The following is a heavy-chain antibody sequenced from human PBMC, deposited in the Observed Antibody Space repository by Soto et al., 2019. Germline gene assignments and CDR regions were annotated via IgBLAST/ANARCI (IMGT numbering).Heavy chain of an antibody. D-gene: IGHD5-18*01. CDR3: AKDSHLYGYQCPADY. J-gene: IGHJ4*02. Sequence: GGSLRLSCAASGFTFSSYGMHWVRQAPGKGLEWVAVISYDGSNKYYADSVKGRFTISRDNSKNTLYLQMNSLRAEDTAVYYCAKDSHLYGYQCPADYWGQGTLVTVSS. V-gene: IGHV3-30*18. CDR1: GFTFSSYG. CDR2: ISYDGSNK.